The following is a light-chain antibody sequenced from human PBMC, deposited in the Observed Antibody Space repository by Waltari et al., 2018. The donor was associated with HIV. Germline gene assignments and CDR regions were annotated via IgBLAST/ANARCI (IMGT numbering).Light chain of an antibody. J-gene: IGKJ1*01. CDR1: RSVSHTSDIKNS. CDR2: GAS. Sequence: DIVLTQSPDSLAVSLGERATINCKSSRSVSHTSDIKNSLAWYLQKPPQPPHLIIHGASDRVYGDHYTGAGSGTDFNLTINGVRPEDVAVYYCQQYYSNPRTFGQGTKLEIK. CDR3: QQYYSNPRT. V-gene: IGKV4-1*01.